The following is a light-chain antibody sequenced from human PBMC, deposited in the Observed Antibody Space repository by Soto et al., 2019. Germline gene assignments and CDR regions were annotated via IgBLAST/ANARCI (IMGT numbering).Light chain of an antibody. CDR1: QSVSSY. CDR2: DAS. J-gene: IGKJ4*01. CDR3: QQRSSWPRLT. Sequence: EIVLTQSHASLSLSPGQRSTLSCRGSQSVSSYLAWYRQKPGQAPRLLIYDASNRATGIPARFSGSGSGTDLSLTISSLEPEDFSVYYCQQRSSWPRLTFGGGTKVDIK. V-gene: IGKV3-11*01.